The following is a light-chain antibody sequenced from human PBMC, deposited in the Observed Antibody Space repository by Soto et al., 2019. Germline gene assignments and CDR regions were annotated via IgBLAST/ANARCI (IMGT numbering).Light chain of an antibody. Sequence: EIVMTQSHATLSVSPGERSTLSCRASQSVSSNLAWYQQKPGQAPRLLIYGASTRATGIPARFSGSGSGTEFTLTISSLQSEDFAVYYCQQYNNWPPLTFGGGTKVDIK. CDR3: QQYNNWPPLT. V-gene: IGKV3-15*01. CDR2: GAS. CDR1: QSVSSN. J-gene: IGKJ4*01.